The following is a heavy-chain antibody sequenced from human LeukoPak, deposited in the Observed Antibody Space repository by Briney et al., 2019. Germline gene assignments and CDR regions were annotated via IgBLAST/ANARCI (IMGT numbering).Heavy chain of an antibody. J-gene: IGHJ4*02. Sequence: GGSLRLSCGASGFTFSNYGMNWVRQAPGKGLEWVSYISSGGGIIQYADSVKGRFTISRDNAKNSLYLQMNSLRAEDTAVYYCARNGDYLIDNWGQGTLVTVSS. V-gene: IGHV3-48*01. CDR2: ISSGGGII. D-gene: IGHD4-17*01. CDR3: ARNGDYLIDN. CDR1: GFTFSNYG.